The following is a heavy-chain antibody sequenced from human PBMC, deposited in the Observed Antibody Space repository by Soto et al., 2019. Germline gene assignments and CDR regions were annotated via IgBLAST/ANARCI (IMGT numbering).Heavy chain of an antibody. V-gene: IGHV3-30*03. CDR2: ISYDGNNK. D-gene: IGHD5-18*01. J-gene: IGHJ4*02. Sequence: QVQLVESGGGVVQPGRSLRLSCAASGFTFSSYGMHWVRQAPDKGLEWVAVISYDGNNKYYADSVKGRFTISRDNSKNTLYLQMNSLRAEDTAVYYCARDNTDMVGGYFDDWGQGILVTVSS. CDR3: ARDNTDMVGGYFDD. CDR1: GFTFSSYG.